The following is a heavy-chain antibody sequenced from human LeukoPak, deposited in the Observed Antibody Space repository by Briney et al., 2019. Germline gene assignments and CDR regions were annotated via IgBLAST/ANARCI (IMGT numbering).Heavy chain of an antibody. J-gene: IGHJ4*02. V-gene: IGHV3-74*01. D-gene: IGHD2-21*02. CDR2: INSDGSST. CDR1: GVTFSGYW. Sequence: PGGSLRLSCAAVGVTFSGYWMNWVRQAPGKGLVWVSRINSDGSSTNYADSVKGRFTISRDSAKNTLYLQMNSLRVEDTAVYYRARDPKYGDLDYWGRGTLVTVSS. CDR3: ARDPKYGDLDY.